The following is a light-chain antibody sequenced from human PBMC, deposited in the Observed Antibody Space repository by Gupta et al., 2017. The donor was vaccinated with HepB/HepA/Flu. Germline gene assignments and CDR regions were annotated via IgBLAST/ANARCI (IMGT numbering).Light chain of an antibody. CDR3: QQRVSSPVT. CDR2: ASS. Sequence: IQMIQSPASLYASIGDRVTVTCRASQNINTYVNWYQQKPGKAPKLLIYASSRLQSGVPSRFSGDGSGTEFTLTINRRQPEDFASYYCQQRVSSPVTFGRGTKVEIK. CDR1: QNINTY. V-gene: IGKV1-39*01. J-gene: IGKJ4*01.